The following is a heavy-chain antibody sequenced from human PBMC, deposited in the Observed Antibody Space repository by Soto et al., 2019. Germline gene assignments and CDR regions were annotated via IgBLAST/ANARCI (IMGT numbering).Heavy chain of an antibody. Sequence: QVKLVESGGGVVQPGRSLRLSCAASGFSFAYYGMHWGRQAPGKGLEWVAVISYDGTEKYYEDSVKGRFTISRDNPKNRLDLQMNSLRGEYTAVYFCAKAYATTALDYWGQGTLFTGSS. D-gene: IGHD4-17*01. CDR1: GFSFAYYG. CDR2: ISYDGTEK. V-gene: IGHV3-30*18. J-gene: IGHJ4*02. CDR3: AKAYATTALDY.